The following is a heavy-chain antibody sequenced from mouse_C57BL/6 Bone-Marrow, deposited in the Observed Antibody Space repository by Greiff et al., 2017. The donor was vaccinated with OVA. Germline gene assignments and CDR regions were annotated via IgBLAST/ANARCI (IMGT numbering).Heavy chain of an antibody. Sequence: QVQLQQPGAELVRPGTSVKLSCKASGYTFTSYWMHWVKQRPGQGLEWIGVIDPSDSYTNYNQKFKGKATLTVDTSSSTAYMQLSSLTSEDSAVYYCARFLSYYYGSRPFAYWGQGTLVTVSA. D-gene: IGHD1-1*01. J-gene: IGHJ3*01. CDR3: ARFLSYYYGSRPFAY. CDR2: IDPSDSYT. V-gene: IGHV1-59*01. CDR1: GYTFTSYW.